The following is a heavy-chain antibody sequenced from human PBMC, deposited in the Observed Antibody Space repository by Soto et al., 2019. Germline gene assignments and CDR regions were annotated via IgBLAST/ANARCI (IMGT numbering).Heavy chain of an antibody. CDR2: INTYNGNA. D-gene: IGHD3-16*02. V-gene: IGHV1-18*04. J-gene: IGHJ4*02. CDR3: ARDMKLGSGIVLEDYFDY. Sequence: ASVKVSCKASGYTFTSYGINWVRQAPGQGLEWMGWINTYNGNANYAHKFQGRVTMTTDTSTSTAHMELSSLRTDDTAVYYCARDMKLGSGIVLEDYFDYWGQGTLVTVSS. CDR1: GYTFTSYG.